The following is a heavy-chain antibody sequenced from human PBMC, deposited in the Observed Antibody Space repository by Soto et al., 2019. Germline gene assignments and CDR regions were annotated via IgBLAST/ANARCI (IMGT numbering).Heavy chain of an antibody. V-gene: IGHV3-23*01. Sequence: EVQLLESGGGLVQPGGSLRLSCAASGYSFSTYAMSWVRQAPGKGLEWVSAISGSGDNTYYADSVKGRFTISRDNSKNTVYLQMKSLRAEDKAVYYCAKEASASAYADYWGQGTQVTVSS. D-gene: IGHD2-2*01. J-gene: IGHJ4*02. CDR2: ISGSGDNT. CDR3: AKEASASAYADY. CDR1: GYSFSTYA.